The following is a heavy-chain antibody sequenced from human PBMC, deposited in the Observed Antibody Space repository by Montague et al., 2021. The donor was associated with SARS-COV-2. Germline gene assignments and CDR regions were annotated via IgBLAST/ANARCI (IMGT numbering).Heavy chain of an antibody. CDR1: VGSVSGGT. CDR2: SNHSGST. J-gene: IGHJ2*01. D-gene: IGHD3-22*01. CDR3: ARGAPTISMILVVMTGAGWYFDL. V-gene: IGHV4-34*01. Sequence: SETLSLTCTGDVGSVSGGTQAWIGKPHGRGPVSVGESNHSGSTNNNPSLRSRVTISVDTSKNQFSLKLSAVTAADTAVYYCARGAPTISMILVVMTGAGWYFDLWGRGTLVTVSS.